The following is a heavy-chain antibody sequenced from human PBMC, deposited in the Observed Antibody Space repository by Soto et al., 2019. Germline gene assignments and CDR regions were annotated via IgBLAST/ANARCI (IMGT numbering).Heavy chain of an antibody. CDR2: IKSDGTTT. CDR3: TRNAGGRFYGGFDN. Sequence: EVHLVESGGDLVQPGGSLRLSCTTAGFNFSSYWVNWVRQAPGKGVEWVSRIKSDGTTTDYADSVKGRFTISRDNGKRTVYFEMNSLRADDTAVYYCTRNAGGRFYGGFDNWGQGTLVIVSS. CDR1: GFNFSSYW. J-gene: IGHJ4*02. V-gene: IGHV3-74*01. D-gene: IGHD1-26*01.